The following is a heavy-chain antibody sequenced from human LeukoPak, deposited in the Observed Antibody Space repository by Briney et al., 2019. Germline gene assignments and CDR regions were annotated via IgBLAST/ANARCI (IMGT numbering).Heavy chain of an antibody. Sequence: PGGSLRLSCAASGFTFSSYSMNWVRQAPGKGLEWVSSISSSSSYIYYADSVKGRFTISRDNAKNSLYLQMNSLRAEDTAVYYCARNGGSYIVVVPAAISYWGQGTLVTVSS. D-gene: IGHD2-2*01. V-gene: IGHV3-21*01. J-gene: IGHJ4*02. CDR1: GFTFSSYS. CDR2: ISSSSSYI. CDR3: ARNGGSYIVVVPAAISY.